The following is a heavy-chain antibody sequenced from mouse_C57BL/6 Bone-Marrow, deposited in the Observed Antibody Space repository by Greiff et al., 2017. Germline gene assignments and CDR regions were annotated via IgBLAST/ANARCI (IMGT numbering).Heavy chain of an antibody. J-gene: IGHJ2*01. CDR1: GFNIKDAY. V-gene: IGHV14-4*01. CDR2: IDPENGDT. Sequence: EVQLQESGAELVRPGASVKLSCTASGFNIKDAYMHWVKQRPEQGLEWIGWIDPENGDTEYASKFQGKATIPADTSSNTAYLQLSSLTSEDTAVYYCTTGATVVYFDYWGQGTTLTVSS. CDR3: TTGATVVYFDY. D-gene: IGHD1-1*01.